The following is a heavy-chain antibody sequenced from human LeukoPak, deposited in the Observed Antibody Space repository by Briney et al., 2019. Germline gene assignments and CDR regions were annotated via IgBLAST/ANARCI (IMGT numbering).Heavy chain of an antibody. CDR3: ARGTQVVVAATAY. V-gene: IGHV3-30*03. CDR2: ISYDGSNK. J-gene: IGHJ4*02. D-gene: IGHD2-15*01. CDR1: GFTFSSYG. Sequence: GSLRLSCAASGFTFSSYGMHWVRQAPGKGLEWVAVISYDGSNKYYADSVKGRFTISRDNSRNTLYLQMNSLRAEDTAVYYCARGTQVVVAATAYWGQGTLVTVSS.